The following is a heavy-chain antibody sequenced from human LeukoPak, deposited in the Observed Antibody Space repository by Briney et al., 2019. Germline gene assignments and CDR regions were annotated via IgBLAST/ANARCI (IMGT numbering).Heavy chain of an antibody. CDR1: GFPFSSYT. CDR2: ISGSSTNI. J-gene: IGHJ3*02. D-gene: IGHD2-15*01. Sequence: PGGSLRLSCAASGFPFSSYTMTWVRQAPGKGLEWVSSISGSSTNIYHADSVKGRFTISRDNAKKSMSLQMNSLRAEDTAVYYCARLGYCTGGSCYADALDIWGQGTMVTVSS. CDR3: ARLGYCTGGSCYADALDI. V-gene: IGHV3-21*01.